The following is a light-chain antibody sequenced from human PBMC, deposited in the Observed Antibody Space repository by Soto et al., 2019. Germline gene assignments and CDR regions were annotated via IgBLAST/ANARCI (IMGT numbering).Light chain of an antibody. CDR2: DVI. V-gene: IGLV2-14*01. Sequence: QSALTQPASVSGSPGQSITISCTGTSSDVGGYNYVSWYQQHPGKAPKLMIYDVINRPSGVSNRFSGSKSGNTASLTISGLQAEDEGDYYFSSKSSSRTLVFGGGTKVTVL. J-gene: IGLJ2*01. CDR1: SSDVGGYNY. CDR3: SSKSSSRTLV.